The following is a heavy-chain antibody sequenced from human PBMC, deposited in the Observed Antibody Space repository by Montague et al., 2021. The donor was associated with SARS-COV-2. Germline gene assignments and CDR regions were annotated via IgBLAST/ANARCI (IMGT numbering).Heavy chain of an antibody. D-gene: IGHD4-17*01. J-gene: IGHJ6*04. Sequence: SETLSLTCAVYGGSFSGYHWSWIRQPPGKGLEWIGEINHSGSTNYNPSLKSRVTISVDTSKNQFSLKLSSVTAADTAVYYCARGRTVTTFYYYYYGMDVWGKGTTVTVSS. V-gene: IGHV4-34*01. CDR3: ARGRTVTTFYYYYYGMDV. CDR1: GGSFSGYH. CDR2: INHSGST.